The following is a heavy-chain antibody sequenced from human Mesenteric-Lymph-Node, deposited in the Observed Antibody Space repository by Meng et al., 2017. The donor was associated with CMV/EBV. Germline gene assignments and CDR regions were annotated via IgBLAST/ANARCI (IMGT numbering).Heavy chain of an antibody. J-gene: IGHJ4*02. CDR3: ARGSSYDILTGYFDY. CDR1: GGLFSGYY. Sequence: VRLWPSEDPPVHCACIGGLFSGYYWNRIRQSPEKGLEWIGETNHSGSTTYNPSFTSRIIISVDTSTNQISLNMSSVSAADTAVYYCARGSSYDILTGYFDYWGQGALVTVSS. D-gene: IGHD3-9*01. V-gene: IGHV4-34*01. CDR2: TNHSGST.